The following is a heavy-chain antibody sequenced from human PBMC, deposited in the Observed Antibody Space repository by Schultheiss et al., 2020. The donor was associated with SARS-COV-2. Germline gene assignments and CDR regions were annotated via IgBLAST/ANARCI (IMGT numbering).Heavy chain of an antibody. D-gene: IGHD3-16*01. CDR3: ARARDFWGY. CDR2: IWYDGSNK. Sequence: GESLKISCAASGFSFSSYGMHWVRQAPGKGLEWVAVIWYDGSNKYYADSVKGRFTISRDNSKNTLYLQMTTLRAEDTAVYYCARARDFWGYWGQGTLVTVSS. V-gene: IGHV3-33*08. J-gene: IGHJ4*02. CDR1: GFSFSSYG.